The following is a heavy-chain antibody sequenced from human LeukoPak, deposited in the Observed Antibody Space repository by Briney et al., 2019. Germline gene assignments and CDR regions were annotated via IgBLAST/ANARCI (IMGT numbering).Heavy chain of an antibody. CDR3: ARASGYSSSWYGSVY. D-gene: IGHD6-13*01. CDR1: GFTFDEYG. V-gene: IGHV3-20*04. J-gene: IGHJ4*02. CDR2: INWNGGST. Sequence: RPGRSLRLSCAASGFTFDEYGMSGVRQAPGKGLEWVSGINWNGGSTGYADSVKGRFTISRDNAKNSLYLQMNSLRAEDTALYYCARASGYSSSWYGSVYWGQGTLVTVSS.